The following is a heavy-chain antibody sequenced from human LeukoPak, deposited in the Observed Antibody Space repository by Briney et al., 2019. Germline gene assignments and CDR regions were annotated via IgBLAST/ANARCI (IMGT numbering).Heavy chain of an antibody. CDR2: ISGSGGST. CDR1: GFTFSSYA. V-gene: IGHV3-23*01. D-gene: IGHD3-22*01. Sequence: GGSLRLSCAASGFTFSSYAMGWVRQAPGKGLEWVSAISGSGGSTYYAESVKGRFTISRDNSKNTLFLQMNSLRAEDTAVYYCAKGRYYYDSSDAFDIWGQGTMVTVSS. CDR3: AKGRYYYDSSDAFDI. J-gene: IGHJ3*02.